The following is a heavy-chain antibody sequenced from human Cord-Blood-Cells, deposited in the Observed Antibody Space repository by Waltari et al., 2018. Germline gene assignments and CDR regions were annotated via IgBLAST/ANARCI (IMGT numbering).Heavy chain of an antibody. CDR1: GFTFSNAW. CDR3: TTSLLRFLEWLLYFDY. J-gene: IGHJ4*02. V-gene: IGHV3-15*01. Sequence: VQLVESGGGLVKPGGSLRLSCAASGFTFSNAWMSWVRQAPGKGLEWVGRIKSKTDGGTTDYAAPVKGRFTISRDDSKNTLYLQMNSLKTEDTAVYYCTTSLLRFLEWLLYFDYWGQGTLVTVSS. CDR2: IKSKTDGGTT. D-gene: IGHD3-3*01.